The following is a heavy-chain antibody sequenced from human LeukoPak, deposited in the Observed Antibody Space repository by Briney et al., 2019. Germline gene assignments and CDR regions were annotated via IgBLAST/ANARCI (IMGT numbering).Heavy chain of an antibody. V-gene: IGHV3-33*01. CDR2: TRFDGSIK. Sequence: PGRSLRLSCAVSGFIFSDYGFHWVRQAPGKGLEWVAVTRFDGSIKQYADSVKGRFTISRDDSKNTLYLQMSSLESEDTAVYYCARWGGTRQYYFDYWGRGTLVTVSS. CDR1: GFIFSDYG. CDR3: ARWGGTRQYYFDY. D-gene: IGHD1-1*01. J-gene: IGHJ4*02.